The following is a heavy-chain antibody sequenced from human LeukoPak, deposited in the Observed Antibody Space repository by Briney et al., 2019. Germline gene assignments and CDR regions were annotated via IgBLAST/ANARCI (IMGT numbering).Heavy chain of an antibody. Sequence: SETLSLTCAVYGGSFSGYYWSWIRQPPGKGLEWIGEINHSGSTNYNPSLKSRVTISVDTSKNQFSLKLSSVTAADTAVYYCARVRPYYYGSGSYFPYWGQGTLVTVSS. CDR1: GGSFSGYY. V-gene: IGHV4-34*01. CDR2: INHSGST. J-gene: IGHJ4*02. D-gene: IGHD3-10*01. CDR3: ARVRPYYYGSGSYFPY.